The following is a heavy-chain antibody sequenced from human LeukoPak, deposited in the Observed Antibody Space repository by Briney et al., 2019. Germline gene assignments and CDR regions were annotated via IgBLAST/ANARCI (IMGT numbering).Heavy chain of an antibody. J-gene: IGHJ3*01. CDR1: DFTFGRYA. D-gene: IGHD1-7*01. CDR2: ISSSSAHI. Sequence: GGSLRLSCAASDFTFGRYAMNCVRQAPGKGLEWVSSISSSSAHIYYADSLKGRFTISRDNAKNSLNLQINSLTADDTAIYYCARGLVGGTFAFDLWGQGTLVTVSS. CDR3: ARGLVGGTFAFDL. V-gene: IGHV3-21*01.